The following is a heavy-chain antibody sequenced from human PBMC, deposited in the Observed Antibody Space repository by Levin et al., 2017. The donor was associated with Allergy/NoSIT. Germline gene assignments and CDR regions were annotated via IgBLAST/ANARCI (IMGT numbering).Heavy chain of an antibody. D-gene: IGHD2-2*01. CDR1: GGSFSGYY. CDR3: AREAPDNDIVVVPAAKIFDY. CDR2: INHSGST. Sequence: PSETLSLTCAVYGGSFSGYYWSWIRQPPGKGLEWIGEINHSGSTNYNPSLKSRVTISVDTSKNQFSLKLSSVTAADTAVYYCAREAPDNDIVVVPAAKIFDYWGQGTLVTVSS. V-gene: IGHV4-34*01. J-gene: IGHJ4*02.